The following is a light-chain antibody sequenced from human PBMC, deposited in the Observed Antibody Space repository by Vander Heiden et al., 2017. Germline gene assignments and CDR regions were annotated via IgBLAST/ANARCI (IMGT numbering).Light chain of an antibody. V-gene: IGLV7-43*01. J-gene: IGLJ3*02. CDR3: LLYLGGGRV. CDR2: STS. Sequence: QTVVTQEPSLTVSPGGTVTLTCASSTGAVTSGYYPNWFQQKPGQAPRALIYSTSNQPPRTPGRFSGPPLGGKAALALSGVEPGGEAEYFCLLYLGGGRVFGGGTK. CDR1: TGAVTSGYY.